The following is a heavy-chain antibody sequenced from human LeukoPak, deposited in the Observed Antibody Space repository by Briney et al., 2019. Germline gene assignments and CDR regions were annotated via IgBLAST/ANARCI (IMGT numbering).Heavy chain of an antibody. D-gene: IGHD5-18*01. V-gene: IGHV1-18*01. CDR2: ISGYNGNT. Sequence: ASVKVSCKASGYTFTRYGMNWVRQAPGQGLEWLGWISGYNGNTYFAQNFQGRVTMTADSSTTTASMELRSLRSEDTAVYYCARDQGGGLHSYGYAGDAFDIWGQGTMVTVSS. J-gene: IGHJ3*02. CDR1: GYTFTRYG. CDR3: ARDQGGGLHSYGYAGDAFDI.